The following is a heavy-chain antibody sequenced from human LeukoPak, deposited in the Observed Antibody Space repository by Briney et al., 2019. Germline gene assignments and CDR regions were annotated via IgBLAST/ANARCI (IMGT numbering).Heavy chain of an antibody. CDR3: ARDLGYCSSTSCYPYNWCDP. Sequence: SETLSLTCTVSGGSISSYYWSWIRQPPGKGLEWIGYIYYSGSTNYNPSLKTRVTISVDTSKNQFSLKLSSVTAAATAVYYCARDLGYCSSTSCYPYNWCDPWGQGTLVTVSS. V-gene: IGHV4-59*01. J-gene: IGHJ5*02. CDR1: GGSISSYY. D-gene: IGHD2-2*01. CDR2: IYYSGST.